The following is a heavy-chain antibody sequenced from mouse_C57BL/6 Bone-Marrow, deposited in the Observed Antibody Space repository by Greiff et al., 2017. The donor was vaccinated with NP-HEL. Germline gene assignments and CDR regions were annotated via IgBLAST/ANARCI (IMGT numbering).Heavy chain of an antibody. J-gene: IGHJ4*01. CDR3: IYDGYPYAMDY. V-gene: IGHV1-15*01. D-gene: IGHD2-3*01. CDR1: GYTFTDYE. Sequence: VQVVESGAELVRPGASVTLSCKASGYTFTDYEMHWVKQTPVHGLEWIGAIDPETGGTAYNQKFKGKAILTADKSSSTAYMELRSLTSEDSAVYYCIYDGYPYAMDYWGQGTSVTVSS. CDR2: IDPETGGT.